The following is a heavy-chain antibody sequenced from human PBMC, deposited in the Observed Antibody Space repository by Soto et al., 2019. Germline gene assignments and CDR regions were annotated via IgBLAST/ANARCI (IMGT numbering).Heavy chain of an antibody. CDR2: ITNAGSSTST. V-gene: IGHV3-74*01. CDR3: ARGMQGSRYFDL. J-gene: IGHJ2*01. CDR1: GFIFSSYW. Sequence: EVQLVESGGGLVQPGGSLRLSCAASGFIFSSYWMHWVRQAPGKGLVWVSRITNAGSSTSTSYADSVKGRFTISRDHAKNSLYLQRNSLRAEDTAVYYCARGMQGSRYFDLWGRGTLVAVSS.